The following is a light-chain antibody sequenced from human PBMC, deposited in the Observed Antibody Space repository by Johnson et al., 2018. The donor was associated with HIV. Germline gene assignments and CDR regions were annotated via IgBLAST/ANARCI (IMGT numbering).Light chain of an antibody. CDR1: SSNIGNNY. J-gene: IGLJ1*01. CDR3: GTWDSSVRKV. Sequence: QSVLTQPPSVSAAPGQKVTISCSGSSSNIGNNYVSWYQQLPGTAPKLLIYENNKRPSGIPDRFSGSKSGTSATLGITGLQTGDEADYYCGTWDSSVRKVFGTGTKVTVL. CDR2: ENN. V-gene: IGLV1-51*02.